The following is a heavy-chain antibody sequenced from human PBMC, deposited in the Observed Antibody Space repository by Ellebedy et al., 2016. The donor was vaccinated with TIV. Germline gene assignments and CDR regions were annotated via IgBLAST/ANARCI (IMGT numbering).Heavy chain of an antibody. CDR3: TRGVGY. CDR2: IGGSGSRA. J-gene: IGHJ4*02. CDR1: GFIFSSFA. D-gene: IGHD2-15*01. V-gene: IGHV3-23*01. Sequence: PGGSLRLSCDASGFIFSSFAMSWVRQAPGKGLEWVSAIGGSGSRAYYADSVNGRFTISRDNPRSMMYLQMNSLRTEDTAVYYCTRGVGYWGQGTLVTVSS.